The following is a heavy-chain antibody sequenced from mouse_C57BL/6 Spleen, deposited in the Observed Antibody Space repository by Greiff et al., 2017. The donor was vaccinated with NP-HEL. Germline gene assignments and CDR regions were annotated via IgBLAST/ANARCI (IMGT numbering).Heavy chain of an antibody. J-gene: IGHJ4*01. Sequence: VQLQHSVAELVRPGASVKLSCTASGFNIKNTYMHWVKQRPEQGLEWIGRIDPANGNTKYAPKFQGKATITADTSSNTAYLQLSSLTSEDTAIYYCAAYYGSSLYAMDYWGQGTSVTVSS. V-gene: IGHV14-3*01. D-gene: IGHD1-1*01. CDR2: IDPANGNT. CDR1: GFNIKNTY. CDR3: AAYYGSSLYAMDY.